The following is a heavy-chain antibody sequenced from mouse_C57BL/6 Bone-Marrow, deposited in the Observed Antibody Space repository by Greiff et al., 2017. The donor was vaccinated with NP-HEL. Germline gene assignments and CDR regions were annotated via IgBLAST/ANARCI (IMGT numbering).Heavy chain of an antibody. Sequence: EVQLQESGPELVKPGASVKISCKASGYSFTGYYMHWVKQSHGNILDWIGYIYPYNGVSSYNQKFKGKATLTVDKSSSTAYMELRSLTSEDSAVYYCARPYYGSTDWYFDVWGTGTTVTVSS. J-gene: IGHJ1*03. CDR3: ARPYYGSTDWYFDV. CDR2: IYPYNGVS. CDR1: GYSFTGYY. D-gene: IGHD1-1*01. V-gene: IGHV1-31*01.